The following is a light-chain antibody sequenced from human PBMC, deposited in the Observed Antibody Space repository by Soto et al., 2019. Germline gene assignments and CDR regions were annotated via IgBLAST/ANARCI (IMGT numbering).Light chain of an antibody. J-gene: IGLJ3*02. CDR3: ETWDSNTRV. CDR1: SGHSSYI. Sequence: QLVLTQSPSASASLGSSVKLTCTLSSGHSSYIIAWHQQQPGKTPRYLMKVEGSGSYNKGSGVPDRFSGSSSGADRYLTISNLQFEDEAEYYCETWDSNTRVFGGGTKLTVL. V-gene: IGLV4-60*02. CDR2: VEGSGSY.